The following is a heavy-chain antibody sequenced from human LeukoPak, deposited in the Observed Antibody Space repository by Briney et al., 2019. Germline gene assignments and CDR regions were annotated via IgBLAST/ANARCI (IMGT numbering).Heavy chain of an antibody. D-gene: IGHD2-2*01. CDR2: IYYSGST. CDR1: GDSISSYC. CDR3: ARTVCSSTSCWFDY. J-gene: IGHJ4*02. Sequence: SETLSLTCTVAGDSISSYCWSWVRQPPGKGLEWIGYIYYSGSTNYNPSLKSRVTISVDTSKNQFSLKLSSVTAADTAVYYCARTVCSSTSCWFDYWGQGTLVTVSS. V-gene: IGHV4-59*01.